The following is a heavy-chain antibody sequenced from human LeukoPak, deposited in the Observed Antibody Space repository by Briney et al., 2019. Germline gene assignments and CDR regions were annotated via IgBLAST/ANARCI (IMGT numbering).Heavy chain of an antibody. Sequence: SETLSLTCTVSGASISGSGYYWGWIRQPPGKGLEWIGEIYHSGSTNYNPSLKSRVTISVDKSKNQFSLKLSSVTAADTAVYYCARDLYGIDYWGQGTLVTVSS. J-gene: IGHJ4*02. CDR2: IYHSGST. V-gene: IGHV4-39*07. CDR1: GASISGSGYY. CDR3: ARDLYGIDY. D-gene: IGHD1-1*01.